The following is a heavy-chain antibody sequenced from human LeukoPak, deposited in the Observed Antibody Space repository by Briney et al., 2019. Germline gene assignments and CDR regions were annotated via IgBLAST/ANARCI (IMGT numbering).Heavy chain of an antibody. J-gene: IGHJ4*02. Sequence: WGSLRLSCAASGFTFSSYAMHWVRQAPGKGLEYVSAISSNGGSTYYANSVKGRFTISRDNSKNTLYLQMGSLRAEDMAVYYCASGDVVGATFDYCGQRALVADSS. D-gene: IGHD1-26*01. CDR3: ASGDVVGATFDY. CDR2: ISSNGGST. CDR1: GFTFSSYA. V-gene: IGHV3-64*01.